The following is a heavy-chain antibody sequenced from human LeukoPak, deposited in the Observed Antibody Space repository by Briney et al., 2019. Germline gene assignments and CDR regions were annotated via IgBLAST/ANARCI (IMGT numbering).Heavy chain of an antibody. CDR1: GGSFSGYY. CDR3: ARVRGGYGSGSYSWFDP. CDR2: INHSGST. J-gene: IGHJ5*02. D-gene: IGHD3-10*01. Sequence: SETLSLTCVVYGGSFSGYYWSWIRQPPGKGLEWIGEINHSGSTNYSPSLKSRVTISVDTSKNQFSLKLSSVTAADTAVYYCARVRGGYGSGSYSWFDPWGQGTLVTVSS. V-gene: IGHV4-34*01.